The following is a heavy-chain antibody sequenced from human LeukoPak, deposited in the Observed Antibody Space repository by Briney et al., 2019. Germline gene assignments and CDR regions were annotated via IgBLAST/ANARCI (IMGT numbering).Heavy chain of an antibody. V-gene: IGHV3-9*01. CDR2: ISWNSGSI. D-gene: IGHD2-2*01. CDR1: GFTFDDYA. CDR3: AKGPAAVFYYGMDV. Sequence: PGRSLRLSCAASGFTFDDYAMHWVRQAPGKGLEWVSGISWNSGSIGYADSVKGRFTISRDNAKNSLYLQMNSLRAEDTALYYCAKGPAAVFYYGMDVWGQGTTVTVSS. J-gene: IGHJ6*02.